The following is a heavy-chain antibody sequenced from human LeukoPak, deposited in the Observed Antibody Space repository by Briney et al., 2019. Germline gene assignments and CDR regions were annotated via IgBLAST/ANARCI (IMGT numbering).Heavy chain of an antibody. D-gene: IGHD3-22*01. Sequence: GGSLRLSCVVSDFSFNRYLMHWVRQAPGKGLEWVTSISDDGTNKYYSDSVRGRFTISRDNSKNTLYLQMNSLRAEDTAVYYCATSRDFYDSSGYYPYYFDCWGQGTLVTVSS. V-gene: IGHV3-30-3*01. CDR3: ATSRDFYDSSGYYPYYFDC. CDR1: DFSFNRYL. J-gene: IGHJ4*02. CDR2: ISDDGTNK.